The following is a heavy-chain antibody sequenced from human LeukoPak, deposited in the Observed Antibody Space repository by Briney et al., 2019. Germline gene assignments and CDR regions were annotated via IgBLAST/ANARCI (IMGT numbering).Heavy chain of an antibody. CDR3: ASYGIAAAGNEAFDI. J-gene: IGHJ3*02. V-gene: IGHV4-34*01. CDR2: INHSGST. Sequence: PSETLSLTCAVYGGSFSGYYWSWIRQPPGKGLEWIGVINHSGSTNYNPSLKSRVTISVDTSKNQFSLKLSSATAADTAVYYCASYGIAAAGNEAFDIWGQGTMVTVPS. D-gene: IGHD6-13*01. CDR1: GGSFSGYY.